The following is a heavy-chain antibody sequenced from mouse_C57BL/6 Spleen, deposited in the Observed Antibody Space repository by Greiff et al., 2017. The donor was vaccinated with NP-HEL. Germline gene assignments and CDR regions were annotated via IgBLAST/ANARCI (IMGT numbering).Heavy chain of an antibody. CDR1: GFTFSSYA. CDR3: ARADGYYVSHFDY. Sequence: EVQRVESGGGLVKPGGSLKLSCAASGFTFSSYAMSWVRQTPEKRLEWVATISDGGSYTYYPDNVKGRFTISRDNAKNNLYLQMSHLKSEDTAMYYCARADGYYVSHFDYWGQGTTLTVSS. J-gene: IGHJ2*01. V-gene: IGHV5-4*01. CDR2: ISDGGSYT. D-gene: IGHD2-3*01.